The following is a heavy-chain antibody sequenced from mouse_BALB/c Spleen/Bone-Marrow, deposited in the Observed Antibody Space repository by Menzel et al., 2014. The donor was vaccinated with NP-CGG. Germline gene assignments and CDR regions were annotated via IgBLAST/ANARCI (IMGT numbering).Heavy chain of an antibody. V-gene: IGHV1-15*01. Sequence: QVQLKQSGAELVRPGASVTLSCKASGYTFTDYEMHWVKQTPVHGLEWIGAIDPETGGTAYNQKFKGKATLTADKSSSTAYMELRSLTSEDSAVYYCRAYYRYDGYAMDYWSQGTSVTVSS. CDR2: IDPETGGT. D-gene: IGHD2-14*01. CDR3: RAYYRYDGYAMDY. CDR1: GYTFTDYE. J-gene: IGHJ4*01.